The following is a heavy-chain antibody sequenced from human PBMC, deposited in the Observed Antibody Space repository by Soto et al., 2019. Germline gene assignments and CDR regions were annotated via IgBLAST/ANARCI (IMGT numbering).Heavy chain of an antibody. CDR2: ISSSSSTI. Sequence: GGSLRLSCAASGFTFSSYSMNWVRQAPGKGLEWVSYISSSSSTIYYADSVKGRFTISRDNAKNSLYLQMNSLRDEDTAVYYCARERRIAAAGVIYYYYGMDVWGQGTTVTVSS. V-gene: IGHV3-48*02. J-gene: IGHJ6*02. CDR3: ARERRIAAAGVIYYYYGMDV. D-gene: IGHD6-13*01. CDR1: GFTFSSYS.